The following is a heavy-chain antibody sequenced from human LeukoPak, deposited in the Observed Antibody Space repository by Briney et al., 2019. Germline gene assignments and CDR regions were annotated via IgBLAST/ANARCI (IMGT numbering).Heavy chain of an antibody. CDR2: ICGSGGST. Sequence: GGSLRLSCAASGFSFSSYAMSWVRQPPGKGLEWVSAICGSGGSTYYADSVKGRFTISRDNSKNTLYLQMNRLRAEDTAVYYCAKLGGFIAVAGPYYFDYWGQGTLVTVSS. D-gene: IGHD6-19*01. CDR1: GFSFSSYA. V-gene: IGHV3-23*01. J-gene: IGHJ4*02. CDR3: AKLGGFIAVAGPYYFDY.